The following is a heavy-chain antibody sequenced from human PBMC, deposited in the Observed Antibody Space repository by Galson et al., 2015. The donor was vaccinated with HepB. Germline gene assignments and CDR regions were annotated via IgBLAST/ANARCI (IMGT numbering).Heavy chain of an antibody. CDR1: GLNFNNYV. CDR3: VRGGHIVVVTSTRNFDPFNI. CDR2: ISFDVNNK. V-gene: IGHV3-30-3*01. Sequence: SLRLSCPASGLNFNNYVMHCARQAPGKGLEWVALISFDVNNKYYAHSVKGRFTISRDKSRNTLYLHMSSVTTEDTAMYYCVRGGHIVVVTSTRNFDPFNIWGQGTLVTVSS. J-gene: IGHJ3*02. D-gene: IGHD2-21*02.